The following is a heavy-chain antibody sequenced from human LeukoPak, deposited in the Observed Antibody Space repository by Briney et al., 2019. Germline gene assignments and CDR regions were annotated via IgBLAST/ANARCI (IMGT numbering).Heavy chain of an antibody. CDR2: INPSGGST. D-gene: IGHD2-15*01. CDR1: GYTFTSYY. V-gene: IGHV1-46*01. CDR3: ASSCSGGSCYGEDDAFDV. Sequence: ASVKVSCKASGYTFTSYYMHWVRQAPGQGLEWMGIINPSGGSTSYAQKFQGRVTMTRDMSTSTVYMELSRLRSDDTAVYYCASSCSGGSCYGEDDAFDVWGQGTMVTVSS. J-gene: IGHJ3*01.